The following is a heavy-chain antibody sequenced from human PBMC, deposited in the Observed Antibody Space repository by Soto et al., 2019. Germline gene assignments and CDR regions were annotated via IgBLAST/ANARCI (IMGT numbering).Heavy chain of an antibody. CDR2: IYHSGNT. V-gene: IGHV4-39*01. D-gene: IGHD3-10*01. CDR1: GSSISSSGYY. J-gene: IGHJ5*02. CDR3: ARHRDYYGSGSPYNWFDP. Sequence: SETLSLTCTVSGSSISSSGYYWGWIRQSPGKGLEWIANIYHSGNTYYNPSLRSRVTISVDTSKNQFSLRLTSVTAADTAVYFCARHRDYYGSGSPYNWFDPWGQGTLVTVSS.